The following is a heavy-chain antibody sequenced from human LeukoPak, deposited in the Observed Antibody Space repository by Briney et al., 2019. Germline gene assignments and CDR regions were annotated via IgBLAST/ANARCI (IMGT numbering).Heavy chain of an antibody. CDR3: ASAEYGEGSKFDY. D-gene: IGHD4-17*01. Sequence: ASVKVSCKASGYTFTGYYMHWVRQAPGQALEWMGWINPNSAGTNYAQKFQGRVTMTRDTSSSTAYMELSRLRSDDTAVYYCASAEYGEGSKFDYWGQGTLVTVSS. CDR2: INPNSAGT. V-gene: IGHV1-2*02. J-gene: IGHJ4*02. CDR1: GYTFTGYY.